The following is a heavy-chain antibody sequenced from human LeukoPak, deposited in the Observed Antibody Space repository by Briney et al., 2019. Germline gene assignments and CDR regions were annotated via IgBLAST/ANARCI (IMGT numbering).Heavy chain of an antibody. J-gene: IGHJ4*02. CDR2: ISYDGSNK. CDR3: ARGDQLQEYFDY. CDR1: GFTFSSYA. Sequence: GGSLRLSCTASGFTFSSYAMHWVRQAPGKGLEWVAVISYDGSNKYYADSVKGRFTISRDNSKNTLYLQMNSLRAEDTAVYYCARGDQLQEYFDYWGQGTLVTVSS. V-gene: IGHV3-30*04. D-gene: IGHD2-2*01.